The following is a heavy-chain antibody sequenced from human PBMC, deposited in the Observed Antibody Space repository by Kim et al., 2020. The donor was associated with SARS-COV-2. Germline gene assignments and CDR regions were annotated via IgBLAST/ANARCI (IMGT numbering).Heavy chain of an antibody. CDR3: ARLEYSSSSRLFDP. Sequence: SETLSLTCTVSGGSISSYYWGWIRQPPGKGLEWIGNIYYTGDTYYNPSLKSRVTISVDTSKNHFSLKLSSLTAADTAVYYCARLEYSSSSRLFDPWGQGTLVTVSS. D-gene: IGHD6-6*01. J-gene: IGHJ5*02. CDR1: GGSISSYY. CDR2: IYYTGDT. V-gene: IGHV4-39*02.